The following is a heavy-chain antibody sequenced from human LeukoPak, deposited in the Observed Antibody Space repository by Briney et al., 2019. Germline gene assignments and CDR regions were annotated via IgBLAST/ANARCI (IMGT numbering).Heavy chain of an antibody. D-gene: IGHD2-15*01. CDR3: AKDSGDFRYCSGGSCHGPGCFDY. J-gene: IGHJ4*02. Sequence: GGSLRLSCAASGFTFSSYAMSWVRQAPGKGLEWVSAISGSGGSTYYADSVKGRFTISRDNSKNTLYLQMNSLRAEDTAVYYCAKDSGDFRYCSGGSCHGPGCFDYWGQGTLVTVSS. CDR1: GFTFSSYA. V-gene: IGHV3-23*01. CDR2: ISGSGGST.